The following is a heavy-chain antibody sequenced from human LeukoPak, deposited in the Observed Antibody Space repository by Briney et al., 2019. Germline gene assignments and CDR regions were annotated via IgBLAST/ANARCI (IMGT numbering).Heavy chain of an antibody. CDR1: GGTFSIYA. Sequence: SVKLSFNASGGTFSIYAISWVRQAPGQGLGWMGGIIPIFGTANYAQKFQGRVTITADKSKSTAYMELSSLRSEDTAVYYCARWVGTVTTRDEIWGQGTMVTVSS. J-gene: IGHJ3*02. CDR3: ARWVGTVTTRDEI. V-gene: IGHV1-69*06. CDR2: IIPIFGTA. D-gene: IGHD4-17*01.